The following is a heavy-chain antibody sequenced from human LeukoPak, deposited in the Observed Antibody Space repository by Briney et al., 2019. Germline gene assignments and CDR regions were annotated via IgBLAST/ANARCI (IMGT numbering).Heavy chain of an antibody. V-gene: IGHV1-69*05. Sequence: SSVKVSYKASGGTFNSYAISWVRQAPGQGVEWMGGIIPIFRTANYAQKYQGRVTITTDESTSTAYMELSSLRSEDTAVYYCARGLYCSSTSCYSGYYYMDVWGKGTTVTVSS. J-gene: IGHJ6*03. CDR3: ARGLYCSSTSCYSGYYYMDV. CDR1: GGTFNSYA. CDR2: IIPIFRTA. D-gene: IGHD2-2*02.